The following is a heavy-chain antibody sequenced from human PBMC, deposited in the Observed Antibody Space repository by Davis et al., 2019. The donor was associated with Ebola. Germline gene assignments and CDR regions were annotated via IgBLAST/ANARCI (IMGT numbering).Heavy chain of an antibody. Sequence: GESLKISCAASGFTFSSYAMSWVRQAPGKGLEWVSAISGSGGSTYYADSVKGRFTISRDNSKNTLYLQMNSLRAEDTAVYYCAKDLNARYGDYEGYWGQGTLVTVSS. D-gene: IGHD4-17*01. CDR3: AKDLNARYGDYEGY. J-gene: IGHJ4*02. CDR2: ISGSGGST. CDR1: GFTFSSYA. V-gene: IGHV3-23*01.